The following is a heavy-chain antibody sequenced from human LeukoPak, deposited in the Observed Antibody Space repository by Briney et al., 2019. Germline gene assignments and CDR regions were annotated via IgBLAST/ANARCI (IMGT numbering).Heavy chain of an antibody. J-gene: IGHJ4*02. V-gene: IGHV3-30-3*01. D-gene: IGHD6-19*01. CDR2: ISYDGSNE. Sequence: GGSLRLSCAASGFTFSSYAMHWVRQAPGKGLEWVALISYDGSNEHYADSAKGRFTISRDNSKNTLYLQMNSLRADDTAMYYCARDFRAVAGNFEYWGQGTLVTLSS. CDR1: GFTFSSYA. CDR3: ARDFRAVAGNFEY.